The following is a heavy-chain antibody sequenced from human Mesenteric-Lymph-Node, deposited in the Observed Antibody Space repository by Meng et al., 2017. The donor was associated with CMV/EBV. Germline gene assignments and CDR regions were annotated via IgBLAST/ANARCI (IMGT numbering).Heavy chain of an antibody. CDR2: IYSGGSST. V-gene: IGHV3-23*03. J-gene: IGHJ4*02. D-gene: IGHD6-19*01. CDR3: AKDAAGWLVYYFDY. CDR1: GFTFSNYA. Sequence: GESLKISCAASGFTFSNYAMSWVRQAPGKGLEWVSVIYSGGSSTFYADSVKGRFTISRDNSRKMVYLQMNSLRAEDTAVYYCAKDAAGWLVYYFDYWGQGTRVTVSS.